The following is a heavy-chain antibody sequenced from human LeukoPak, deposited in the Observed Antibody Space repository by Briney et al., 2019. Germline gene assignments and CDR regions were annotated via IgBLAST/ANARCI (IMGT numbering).Heavy chain of an antibody. Sequence: PGGSLRPSCAASGFTFSDYYMTWIRQTPGKGLEWISYISSSGTTIYYADSVKGRFTISRDNAKNSLYLQMDSLRAEDTAVYYCARDWSGSRDYWGQGTLVTVSS. V-gene: IGHV3-11*01. J-gene: IGHJ4*02. CDR3: ARDWSGSRDY. CDR2: ISSSGTTI. D-gene: IGHD1-26*01. CDR1: GFTFSDYY.